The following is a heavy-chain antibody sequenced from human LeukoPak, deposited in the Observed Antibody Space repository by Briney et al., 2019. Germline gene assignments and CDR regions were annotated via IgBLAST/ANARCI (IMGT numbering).Heavy chain of an antibody. CDR2: IKEDGSEK. CDR3: AGERDMATIWEIFEY. D-gene: IGHD5-24*01. CDR1: GFTFRSYW. J-gene: IGHJ4*02. Sequence: GSLRLSCAASGFTFRSYWMSWVRQAPGKGLEWVANIKEDGSEKYYADSVKGRFTISRDNAKKSLYLQMNSLRADDTAVYYCAGERDMATIWEIFEYWGQGALVTVSS. V-gene: IGHV3-7*01.